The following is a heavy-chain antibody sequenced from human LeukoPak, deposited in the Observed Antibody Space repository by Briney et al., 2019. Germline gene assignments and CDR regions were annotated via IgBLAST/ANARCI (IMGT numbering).Heavy chain of an antibody. CDR3: TRERAGGFDLDY. CDR1: GFSLSRYW. J-gene: IGHJ4*02. Sequence: RGSLRLSCVASGFSLSRYWMHWVRQAPGKGLVWVSPINSGGSTTTYADSVKGRFTISRDNAKNTLYLQMNSLRAEDTAVYYCTRERAGGFDLDYWGQGALVTVSS. D-gene: IGHD3-16*01. CDR2: INSGGSTT. V-gene: IGHV3-74*01.